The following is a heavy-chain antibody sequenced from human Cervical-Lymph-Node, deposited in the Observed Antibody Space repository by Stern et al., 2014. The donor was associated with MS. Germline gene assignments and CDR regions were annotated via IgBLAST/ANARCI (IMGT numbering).Heavy chain of an antibody. CDR3: AREVYGDSRRFDS. D-gene: IGHD4-17*01. CDR2: VSTYNGNT. CDR1: GYLFSSYG. Sequence: VQLVESGPEVKKPGASVQVSCKASGYLFSSYGINWVRQAPGQGLEWMGWVSTYNGNTNSAQKFQDRVTMTTDTSTNTAYMDLRSLRSDDTAVYYCAREVYGDSRRFDSWGQGTLVIVSS. V-gene: IGHV1-18*01. J-gene: IGHJ4*02.